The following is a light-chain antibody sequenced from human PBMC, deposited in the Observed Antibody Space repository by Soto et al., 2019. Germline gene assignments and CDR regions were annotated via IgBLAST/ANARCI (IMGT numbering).Light chain of an antibody. CDR1: QSISSY. J-gene: IGKJ4*01. Sequence: DIQMTQSPSSLSASVGDRVTITCRASQSISSYLNWYQQKPGKAPKLLIYDASNLETGVPSRFSGSGSGRDFTFRISSLKPEDIATYYCQQANSFLFTFGGGTTV. CDR3: QQANSFLFT. CDR2: DAS. V-gene: IGKV1-33*01.